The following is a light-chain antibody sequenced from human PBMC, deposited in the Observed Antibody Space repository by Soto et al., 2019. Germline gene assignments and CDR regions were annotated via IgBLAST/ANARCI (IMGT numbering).Light chain of an antibody. CDR1: QTVRNNY. Sequence: EFVLTQSPGTLSLSPGERATLSCRASQTVRNNYLAWYHQKPGQAPRLLIYDASSRATGIPDRFSGGGSGTDFTLTISSLQSEDFAVYYCQQYNNWPPVTFGPGTKVDIK. J-gene: IGKJ3*01. CDR3: QQYNNWPPVT. V-gene: IGKV3-20*01. CDR2: DAS.